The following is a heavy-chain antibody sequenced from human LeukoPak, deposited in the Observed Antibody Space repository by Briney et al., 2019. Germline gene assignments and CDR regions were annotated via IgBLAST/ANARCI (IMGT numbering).Heavy chain of an antibody. V-gene: IGHV3-11*01. CDR2: ISSSGSTL. D-gene: IGHD1/OR15-1a*01. CDR1: GFTFSDYY. J-gene: IGHJ4*02. CDR3: ARRRYNWNTIDY. Sequence: GGSLRLSCAASGFTFSDYYMSWIRQAPGKGLEWVSYISSSGSTLYYADSVKGRITISRDNAKNSLYLQMNSLRAEDTAVYYCARRRYNWNTIDYWGQGTLVTVSS.